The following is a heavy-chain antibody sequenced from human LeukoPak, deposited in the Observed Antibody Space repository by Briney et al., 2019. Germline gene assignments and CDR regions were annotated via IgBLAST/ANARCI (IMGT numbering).Heavy chain of an antibody. CDR3: AELGITMIGGV. J-gene: IGHJ6*04. Sequence: GGSLRLSRAASGFTFSSYSMNWVRQAPGKGLEWVSSISSSSSYIYYADSVKGRFTISRDNAKNSLYLQMNSLRAEDTAVYYCAELGITMIGGVWGKGTTVTISS. V-gene: IGHV3-21*01. CDR1: GFTFSSYS. CDR2: ISSSSSYI. D-gene: IGHD3-10*02.